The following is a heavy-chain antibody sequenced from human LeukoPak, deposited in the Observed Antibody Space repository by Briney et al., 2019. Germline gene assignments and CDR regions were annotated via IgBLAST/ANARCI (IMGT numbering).Heavy chain of an antibody. D-gene: IGHD2-8*01. CDR3: VRYEFDY. CDR1: GFTFSSYW. Sequence: PGGSLRLSCAASGFTFSSYWMNWVRQAPGKGLEWVATIEKDGSQEYYVDSVKGRFTISRDNAKNSTYLQMNSLRVEDTAVYYCVRYEFDYWGQGTLVTVSS. V-gene: IGHV3-7*01. CDR2: IEKDGSQE. J-gene: IGHJ4*02.